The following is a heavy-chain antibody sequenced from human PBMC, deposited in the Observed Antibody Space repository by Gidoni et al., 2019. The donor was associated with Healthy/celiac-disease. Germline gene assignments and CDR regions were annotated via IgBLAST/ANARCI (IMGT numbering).Heavy chain of an antibody. Sequence: EVQLLESGGGLVQPGGSLRLSCAASGFTFSSYAMGWVRQAPGKGLEWVSAISGSGGSTYYADSVKCRFTISRDNSKNTLYLQMNSLRAEDTAVYYCAKDGSSWLLDSSDYWGQGTLVTVSS. D-gene: IGHD6-13*01. J-gene: IGHJ4*02. CDR2: ISGSGGST. CDR3: AKDGSSWLLDSSDY. CDR1: GFTFSSYA. V-gene: IGHV3-23*01.